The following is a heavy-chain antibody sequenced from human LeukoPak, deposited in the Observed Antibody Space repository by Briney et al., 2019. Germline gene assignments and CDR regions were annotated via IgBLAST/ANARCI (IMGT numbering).Heavy chain of an antibody. Sequence: PSETLSLTCTVSGDSVSSSSYYLSWIRQPPGKGLDWITYMSPSGTTKYNPSLKSRVTTSVDTSRTQFSLRLSSVTAADTAVYYCARGLDGPDYWGQGTLVTVSS. CDR2: MSPSGTT. CDR1: GDSVSSSSYY. D-gene: IGHD3-9*01. V-gene: IGHV4-61*01. CDR3: ARGLDGPDY. J-gene: IGHJ4*02.